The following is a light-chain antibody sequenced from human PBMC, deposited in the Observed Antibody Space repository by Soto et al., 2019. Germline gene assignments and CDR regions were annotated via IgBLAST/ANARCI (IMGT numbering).Light chain of an antibody. Sequence: DIVMTQTPLSLSVTPGQPASISCKSSQSLLDTNGKTYLSWYLKKPCQPPQPLIYELSHRFSGVTDRFSAGGSWEAFPLSIGRVVAAGVGVFYCIENIQHLYIFGHGTKLEIK. CDR1: QSLLDTNGKTY. CDR2: ELS. J-gene: IGKJ2*01. V-gene: IGKV2D-29*01. CDR3: IENIQHLYI.